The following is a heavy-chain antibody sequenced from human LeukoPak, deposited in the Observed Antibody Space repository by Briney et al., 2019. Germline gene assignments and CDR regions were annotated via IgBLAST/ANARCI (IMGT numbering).Heavy chain of an antibody. J-gene: IGHJ5*02. D-gene: IGHD3-10*01. V-gene: IGHV3-33*01. CDR3: ARVGSMVRAVTGQNWFDP. CDR2: IWYDGNTE. CDR1: GFTFSNYG. Sequence: GMSLRLSCAASGFTFSNYGMHWVRQAPGKGLEWVAVIWYDGNTEYYADSVRGRFTISRDDSNNTVYLQMNSLRDEDTAVYYCARVGSMVRAVTGQNWFDPWGQGTLVTVSS.